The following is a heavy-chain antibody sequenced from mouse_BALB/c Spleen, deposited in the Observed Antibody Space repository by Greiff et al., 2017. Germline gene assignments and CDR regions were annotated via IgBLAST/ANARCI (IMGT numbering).Heavy chain of an antibody. CDR3: ARHPLSDY. V-gene: IGHV5-9-3*01. Sequence: EVKLVESGGGLVKPGGSLKLSCAASGFTFSSYAMSWVRQTPEKRLEWVATISSGGSYTYYPDSVKGRFTISRDNAKNTLYLQMSSLRSEDTAMYYYARHPLSDYWGQGTTLTVSS. D-gene: IGHD2-3*01. CDR1: GFTFSSYA. CDR2: ISSGGSYT. J-gene: IGHJ2*01.